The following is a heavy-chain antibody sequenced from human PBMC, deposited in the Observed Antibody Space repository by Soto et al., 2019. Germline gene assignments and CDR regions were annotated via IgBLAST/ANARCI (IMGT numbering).Heavy chain of an antibody. CDR1: GYTFTSYD. D-gene: IGHD2-8*01. CDR3: ASGLWCTNGVCYTPYYCYYMDV. CDR2: MNPNSGNT. J-gene: IGHJ6*03. Sequence: GASVKVSCKASGYTFTSYDINWVRQATGQGLEWMGWMNPNSGNTGYAQKFQGRVTMTRNTSISTAYMELSSLRSEDTAVYYCASGLWCTNGVCYTPYYCYYMDVWGKGTTVTVSS. V-gene: IGHV1-8*01.